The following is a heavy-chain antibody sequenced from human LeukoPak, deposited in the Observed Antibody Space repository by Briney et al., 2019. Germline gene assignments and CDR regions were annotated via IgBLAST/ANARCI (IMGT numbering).Heavy chain of an antibody. D-gene: IGHD4-17*01. CDR2: VKSKTNGGTI. Sequence: GGSLRLSCAASGFTFSNAWMSWVRQAPGKGLEWVGRVKSKTNGGTIDYAAPVKGRFSISRDDSKNTLYLQMNSLKSEDTAVYYCTKFDYAAFEYWGQGALVTVSS. CDR1: GFTFSNAW. CDR3: TKFDYAAFEY. V-gene: IGHV3-15*01. J-gene: IGHJ4*02.